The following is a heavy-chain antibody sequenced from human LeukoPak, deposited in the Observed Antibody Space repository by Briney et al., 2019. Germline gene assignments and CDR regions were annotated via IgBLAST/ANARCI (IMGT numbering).Heavy chain of an antibody. D-gene: IGHD3-10*01. CDR1: GGSFSGYY. J-gene: IGHJ5*02. V-gene: IGHV4-34*01. CDR3: ARRMGSGSYYVTNWFDP. CDR2: INHSGST. Sequence: PSETLSLTCAVYGGSFSGYYWSWIRQPPGKGLEWIGEINHSGSTNYNPSLKSRVTISVDTSKNQFSLKLSSVTAADTAVYYCARRMGSGSYYVTNWFDPWGQGTLVTVSS.